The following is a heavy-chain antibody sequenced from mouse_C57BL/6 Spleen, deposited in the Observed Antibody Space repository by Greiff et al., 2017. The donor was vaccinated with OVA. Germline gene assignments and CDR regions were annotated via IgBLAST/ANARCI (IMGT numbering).Heavy chain of an antibody. V-gene: IGHV1-72*01. J-gene: IGHJ3*01. CDR2: IDPNSGGT. D-gene: IGHD1-1*01. CDR1: GYTFTSYW. Sequence: QVQLQQPGAELVKPGASVKLSCKASGYTFTSYWMHWVKQRPGRGLEWIGRIDPNSGGTTYNEKFKSKATLTVDKPSSTAYMPLSSLTSEDSAVYNCARSNDGSSYWFAYWGQGTLVTVSA. CDR3: ARSNDGSSYWFAY.